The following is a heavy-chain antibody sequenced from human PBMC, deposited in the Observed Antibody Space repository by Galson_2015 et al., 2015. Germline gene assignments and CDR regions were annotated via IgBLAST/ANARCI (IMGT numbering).Heavy chain of an antibody. Sequence: QSGAEVKKPGESLRISCKGSGYSFTSYWISWVRQMPGKGLEWMGRIDPSDSYTNYSPSFQGHVTISADKSISTAYLQWSSLKASYTAMYYCARHGGLVTASPPWDVWGQGTTVTVSS. J-gene: IGHJ6*02. CDR2: IDPSDSYT. D-gene: IGHD2-21*02. CDR3: ARHGGLVTASPPWDV. CDR1: GYSFTSYW. V-gene: IGHV5-10-1*01.